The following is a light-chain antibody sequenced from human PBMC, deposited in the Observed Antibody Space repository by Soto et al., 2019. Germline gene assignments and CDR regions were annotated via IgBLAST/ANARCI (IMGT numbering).Light chain of an antibody. Sequence: DVQMTQSPSSLSASVGDRFTITCQASQDISNYLNWYQQKPGKAPKLLIYKASSLESGVPSRFSGSGSETRFTLTISSLQPEDFATYYCQQSYSAPRTFGQGTKVDIK. V-gene: IGKV1-39*01. CDR1: QDISNY. CDR3: QQSYSAPRT. CDR2: KAS. J-gene: IGKJ2*01.